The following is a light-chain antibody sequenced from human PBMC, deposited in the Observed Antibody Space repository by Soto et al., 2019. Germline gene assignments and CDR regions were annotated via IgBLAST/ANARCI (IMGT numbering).Light chain of an antibody. CDR3: QQYATRPWT. Sequence: EIVLTHSPGTLSLSPGERATLSCRARQSVSGSYLAWYQQKPGQSPRLLIHGASSRATGIPDRFSGSGSGTDFTLTISRLEPEDFAMYYCQQYATRPWTFGQGTKVENK. CDR2: GAS. CDR1: QSVSGSY. V-gene: IGKV3-20*01. J-gene: IGKJ1*01.